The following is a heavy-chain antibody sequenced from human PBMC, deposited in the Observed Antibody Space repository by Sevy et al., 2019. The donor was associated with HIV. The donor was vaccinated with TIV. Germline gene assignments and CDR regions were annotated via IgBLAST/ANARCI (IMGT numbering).Heavy chain of an antibody. D-gene: IGHD1-1*01. V-gene: IGHV5-51*01. CDR2: IYPGDSDI. J-gene: IGHJ6*02. Sequence: GESLKISCKGSGYSFSSYWIGWVRQMPGKGLEWMGIIYPGDSDIRYSPSFQGQVTISADKSISTAYLQWSTLKASDSAMYYCARGARGTLPAYYYYTLDVWGQGTTVTVSS. CDR3: ARGARGTLPAYYYYTLDV. CDR1: GYSFSSYW.